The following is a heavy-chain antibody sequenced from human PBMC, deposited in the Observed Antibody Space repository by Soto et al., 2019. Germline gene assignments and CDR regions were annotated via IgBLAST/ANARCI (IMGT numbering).Heavy chain of an antibody. D-gene: IGHD2-15*01. V-gene: IGHV4-34*01. CDR2: INHSGST. Sequence: GLDVNWILKKKRKGLEWIGEINHSGSTNYNPSLQSRVTISVDTSKNQFSLKLSSVTAADTAVYYCARGLLVVAAPNTNWFDPWGQGTLVTVSS. J-gene: IGHJ5*02. CDR3: ARGLLVVAAPNTNWFDP. CDR1: GLD.